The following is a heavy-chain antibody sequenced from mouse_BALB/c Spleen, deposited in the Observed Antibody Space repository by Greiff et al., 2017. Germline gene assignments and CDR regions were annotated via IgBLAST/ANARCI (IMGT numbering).Heavy chain of an antibody. J-gene: IGHJ4*01. CDR3: AFYYYGSSYAMDY. CDR1: GFNFTDTY. V-gene: IGHV14-3*02. CDR2: IDPANGST. D-gene: IGHD1-1*01. Sequence: EVQLQQSGAELVKPGASVKLSCTASGFNFTDTYMHWVKQRPEQGLEWIGRIDPANGSTKYDPKFQGKATITADTSSNTAYLQLSSLTSEDTAVYYCAFYYYGSSYAMDYWGQRTSVTGSS.